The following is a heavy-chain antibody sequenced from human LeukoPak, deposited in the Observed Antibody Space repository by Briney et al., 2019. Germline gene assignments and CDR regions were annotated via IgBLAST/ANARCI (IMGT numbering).Heavy chain of an antibody. V-gene: IGHV3-48*01. J-gene: IGHJ5*02. CDR3: ARAAQPGFDP. CDR1: GLTFSTYS. Sequence: PGGSLRLSCGASGLTFSTYSMNWVRQAPGKGLEWVSYISSDSGTIYYADSVKGRFTISRDNAKNSLYLQMNSLRAEDKAVYYCARAAQPGFDPWGQGTLVTVSS. CDR2: ISSDSGTI. D-gene: IGHD1-14*01.